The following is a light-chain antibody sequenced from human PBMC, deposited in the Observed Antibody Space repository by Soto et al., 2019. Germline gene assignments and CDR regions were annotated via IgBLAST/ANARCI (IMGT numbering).Light chain of an antibody. Sequence: QSALTQPASVSGSPGQSITISCTGTSSDVGGYNYVSWYQQHPGKAPKLMIFEVTNRPSGISNRFSGSRSGNTASPTISDLQAEDEAEYYCNSYTGSNTFVFGTGTKLTVL. CDR3: NSYTGSNTFV. V-gene: IGLV2-14*03. CDR2: EVT. J-gene: IGLJ1*01. CDR1: SSDVGGYNY.